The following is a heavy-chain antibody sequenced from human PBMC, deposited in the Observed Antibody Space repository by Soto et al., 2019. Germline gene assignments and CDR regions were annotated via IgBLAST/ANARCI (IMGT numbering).Heavy chain of an antibody. CDR1: GFTFSSYW. CDR2: IKQDGSEK. D-gene: IGHD5-12*01. Sequence: PGGSLRLSCAASGFTFSSYWMSWVRQAPGKGLEWVANIKQDGSEKYYVDSVKGRFTISRDNAKNSLYLQMNSLRAEDTAVYYCARAYGGYEDYFDYWGQGTLVTVSS. CDR3: ARAYGGYEDYFDY. V-gene: IGHV3-7*04. J-gene: IGHJ4*02.